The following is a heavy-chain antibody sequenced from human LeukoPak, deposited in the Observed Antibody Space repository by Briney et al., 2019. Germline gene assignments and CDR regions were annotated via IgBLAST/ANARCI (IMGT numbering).Heavy chain of an antibody. CDR1: GFTFSSYA. CDR2: ISGSGGST. V-gene: IGHV3-23*01. CDR3: AKIPPDYDYVWGTASFDP. Sequence: GGSLRLSCAASGFTFSSYAMSWVRQAPGKGLEWVSAISGSGGSTYYADSVKGRFTISRDNSKNTLYLQMTSLRAEDTAVYYCAKIPPDYDYVWGTASFDPWGQGTLVTVSS. J-gene: IGHJ5*02. D-gene: IGHD3-16*01.